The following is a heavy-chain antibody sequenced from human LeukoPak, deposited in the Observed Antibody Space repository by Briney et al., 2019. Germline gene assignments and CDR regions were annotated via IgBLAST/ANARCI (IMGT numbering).Heavy chain of an antibody. Sequence: ASVKVSCKAAGYTFTSYGISWVRQAPGQGLEWMGWISAYNGNTNYAQKLQGRVTMTTDTSTSTAYMELSSLRSEDTAVYYCARVLGYSSLYYFDYWGQGTLVTVSS. CDR2: ISAYNGNT. D-gene: IGHD5-18*01. J-gene: IGHJ4*02. CDR1: GYTFTSYG. CDR3: ARVLGYSSLYYFDY. V-gene: IGHV1-18*01.